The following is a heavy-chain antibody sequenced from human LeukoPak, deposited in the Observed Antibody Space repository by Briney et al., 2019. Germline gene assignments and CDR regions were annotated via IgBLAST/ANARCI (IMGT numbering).Heavy chain of an antibody. CDR1: GFTFSSYW. J-gene: IGHJ3*02. Sequence: PGGSLRLSCTASGFTFSSYWMSWVRQAPGKGLEWVSSISSSSSYIYYADSVKGRFTISRDISKNTLYLQMNSLRAEDTAVYYCAKGQLPRNWNDVGEFDIWGQGTRVTVSS. CDR3: AKGQLPRNWNDVGEFDI. V-gene: IGHV3-21*04. D-gene: IGHD1-1*01. CDR2: ISSSSSYI.